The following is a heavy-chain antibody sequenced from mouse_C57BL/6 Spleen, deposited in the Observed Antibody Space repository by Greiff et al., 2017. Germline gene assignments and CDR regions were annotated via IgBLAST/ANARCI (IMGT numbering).Heavy chain of an antibody. J-gene: IGHJ4*01. Sequence: VQLQQSDAELVKPGASVKISCKASGYTFTDYNINWMKQSPEQGLEWIGYIYPRDGSTKYNEKFKGKATLTSDKSSSTAYMQLNSLTSEDSAVYFCASGLRPYAMGYWGQGTSVTFAT. V-gene: IGHV1-78*01. CDR3: ASGLRPYAMGY. CDR1: GYTFTDYN. CDR2: IYPRDGST. D-gene: IGHD2-4*01.